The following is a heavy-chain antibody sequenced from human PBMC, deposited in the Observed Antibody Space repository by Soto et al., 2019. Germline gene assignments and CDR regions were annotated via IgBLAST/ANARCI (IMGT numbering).Heavy chain of an antibody. CDR2: IYHSGST. V-gene: IGHV4-4*02. Sequence: QVQLQESGPGLVEPSGTLSLTCAVSGGSISSSNWWSWVRQPPGKGLEWIGEIYHSGSTNYNPSLKSRVTISVDKSKNQFSLKLSSVTAADTAVYYCARDSHYSNYDPFYYGMDVWGQGTTVTVSS. J-gene: IGHJ6*02. D-gene: IGHD4-4*01. CDR3: ARDSHYSNYDPFYYGMDV. CDR1: GGSISSSNW.